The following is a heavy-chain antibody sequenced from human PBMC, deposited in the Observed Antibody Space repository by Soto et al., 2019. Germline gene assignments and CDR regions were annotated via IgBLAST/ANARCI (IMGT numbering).Heavy chain of an antibody. Sequence: PGESLKISCQGSGYSFTSYWIGWVRQMPGKGLEWMGIIYPGDSDTRYSPSFQGQVTISADKSISTAYLQWSSLKASDTAMYYCARQGCSSTSCTSLGGMDVWGQGTTVTVSS. CDR1: GYSFTSYW. CDR3: ARQGCSSTSCTSLGGMDV. CDR2: IYPGDSDT. D-gene: IGHD2-2*01. J-gene: IGHJ6*02. V-gene: IGHV5-51*01.